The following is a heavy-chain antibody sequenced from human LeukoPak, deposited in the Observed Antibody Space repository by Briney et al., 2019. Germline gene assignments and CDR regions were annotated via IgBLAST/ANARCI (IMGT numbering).Heavy chain of an antibody. Sequence: PSETLSLTCAVYGGAFSGYYWSWIRQPPEKGLEWIGEINHSGSTNYNPSLKSRVTISVDTSKNQFSLKLSSVTAADTAVYYCARVLIPPYCSSTSCYARYYYYGMDVWGQGTTVTVSS. D-gene: IGHD2-2*01. CDR2: INHSGST. CDR1: GGAFSGYY. CDR3: ARVLIPPYCSSTSCYARYYYYGMDV. V-gene: IGHV4-34*01. J-gene: IGHJ6*02.